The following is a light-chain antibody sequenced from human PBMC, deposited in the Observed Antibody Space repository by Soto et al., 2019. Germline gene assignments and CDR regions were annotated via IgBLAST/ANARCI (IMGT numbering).Light chain of an antibody. Sequence: EIVLTQSPGTLSFSPGERATLSCRASQRISTSYLAWYQQKPGQAPRLLIYGTSSRATGIPDRFSGSVSGTDFTLTISRLDPEDFAVYFCQQSGSSPWTFGQGTKVEIK. CDR2: GTS. CDR3: QQSGSSPWT. CDR1: QRISTSY. V-gene: IGKV3-20*01. J-gene: IGKJ1*01.